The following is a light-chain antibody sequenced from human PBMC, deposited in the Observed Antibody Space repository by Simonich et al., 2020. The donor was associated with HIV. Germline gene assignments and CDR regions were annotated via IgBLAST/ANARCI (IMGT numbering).Light chain of an antibody. V-gene: IGKV1-33*01. J-gene: IGKJ2*01. Sequence: DIQMTQSPSSLSASVGDRVTITCQARQDISNFLNWYQQKQGKAPKLLIFDASHLETGVPARFSGSGSGTDFTFTISSLQPEDFATYYCQHYDNLPSYTFGQGTKLEIK. CDR2: DAS. CDR3: QHYDNLPSYT. CDR1: QDISNF.